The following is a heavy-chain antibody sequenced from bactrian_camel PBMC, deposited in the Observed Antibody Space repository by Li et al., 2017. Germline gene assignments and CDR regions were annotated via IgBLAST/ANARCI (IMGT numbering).Heavy chain of an antibody. CDR2: IATGSGNT. CDR3: APGRACGGSLWYVDFDY. J-gene: IGHJ6*01. V-gene: IGHV3S40*01. D-gene: IGHD5*01. Sequence: DVQLVESGGGSALAGGSVRLSCAASGYTFNTYSWFRQTPGGQREGVARIATGSGNTYYADSVKGRFTISQDNAKSTVYLQMDSLKPEDTAMYYCAPGRACGGSLWYVDFDYGGQGTQVTVSS. CDR1: GYTFNTY.